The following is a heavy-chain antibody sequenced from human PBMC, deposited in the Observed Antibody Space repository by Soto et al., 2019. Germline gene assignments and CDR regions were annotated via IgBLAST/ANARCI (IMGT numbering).Heavy chain of an antibody. D-gene: IGHD3-10*01. V-gene: IGHV3-74*01. J-gene: IGHJ6*02. CDR3: ARGAYGSGTYYNYGMDV. CDR2: IKSDGSST. CDR1: GFTFSSYW. Sequence: EVQLVESGGGLVQPGGSLRLSCAASGFTFSSYWMHWVRQAPGKGLVWVSRIKSDGSSTTNADSVRGRFTLSRDNAKNTLFLQMNSLRAEDTAVYYCARGAYGSGTYYNYGMDVWGQGTTVTVSS.